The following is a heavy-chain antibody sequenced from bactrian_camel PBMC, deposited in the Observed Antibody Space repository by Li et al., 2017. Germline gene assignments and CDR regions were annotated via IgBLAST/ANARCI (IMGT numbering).Heavy chain of an antibody. CDR1: AYIFSSCG. D-gene: IGHD7*01. V-gene: IGHV3S53*01. CDR3: AADGGKYGGPYCDSSYEFAY. CDR2: ISSDGTT. J-gene: IGHJ4*01. Sequence: HVQLVESGGGSVQAGGSLKLSCAASAYIFSSCGIGWYRQAPGEERELVSTISSDGTTTYTDSVKGRFTISRHGNTIDLQMNSLSTEDTAVYYCAADGGKYGGPYCDSSYEFAYWGQGTQVTVS.